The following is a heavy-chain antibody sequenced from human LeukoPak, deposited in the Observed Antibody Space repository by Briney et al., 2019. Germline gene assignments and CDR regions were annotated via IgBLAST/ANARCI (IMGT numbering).Heavy chain of an antibody. Sequence: GGSQRLSCAASGFTLSSYGMHWVRQAPGKGLEWVAVIWYDGSNKYYADSVKGRFTISRDNSKNTLYLQMNSLRAEDTAVYYCARDRSAAMAAFDYWGQGTLVTVSS. CDR2: IWYDGSNK. CDR1: GFTLSSYG. D-gene: IGHD5-18*01. V-gene: IGHV3-33*01. CDR3: ARDRSAAMAAFDY. J-gene: IGHJ4*02.